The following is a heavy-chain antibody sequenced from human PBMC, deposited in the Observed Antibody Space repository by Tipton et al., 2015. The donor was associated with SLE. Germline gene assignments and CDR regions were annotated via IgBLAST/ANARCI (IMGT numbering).Heavy chain of an antibody. CDR2: IYYSGST. V-gene: IGHV4-39*07. CDR1: GGSISSSSYY. CDR3: AIDNFWNRGYYFGGGEDYYYYYMDV. Sequence: TLSLTCTVSGGSISSSSYYWGWIRQPPGKGLEWIGSIYYSGSTYYNPSLKSRVTISVDTSKNQFSLKLSSVTAAATAVYYCAIDNFWNRGYYFGGGEDYYYYYMDVWGKGTTVTVSS. D-gene: IGHD3-3*01. J-gene: IGHJ6*03.